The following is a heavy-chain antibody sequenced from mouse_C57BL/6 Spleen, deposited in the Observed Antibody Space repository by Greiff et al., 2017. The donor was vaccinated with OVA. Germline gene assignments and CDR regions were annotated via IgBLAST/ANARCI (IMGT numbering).Heavy chain of an antibody. J-gene: IGHJ3*01. V-gene: IGHV4-1*01. CDR2: INPDSSTI. D-gene: IGHD1-1*01. CDR1: GIDFSRYW. CDR3: ARHDYGSSWFAY. Sequence: EVKLLESGGGLVQPGGSLKLSCAASGIDFSRYWMSWVRRAPGKGLEWIGEINPDSSTINYAPSLKDKFIISRDNAKNTLYLQMSKVRSEDTALYYCARHDYGSSWFAYWGQGTLVTVSA.